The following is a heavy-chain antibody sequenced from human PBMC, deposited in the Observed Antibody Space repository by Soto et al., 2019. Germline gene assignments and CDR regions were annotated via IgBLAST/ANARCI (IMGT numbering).Heavy chain of an antibody. Sequence: GGSLRLSCAASGFTFSSYSMNWVRQAPGKGLEWVSSISSSSSYIYYADSVKGRFTISRDNAKNSLYLQMNSLRAEDKAVYYCARDRAYSRRSFDYWGQGTLVTVSS. V-gene: IGHV3-21*01. CDR2: ISSSSSYI. CDR1: GFTFSSYS. J-gene: IGHJ4*02. CDR3: ARDRAYSRRSFDY. D-gene: IGHD4-4*01.